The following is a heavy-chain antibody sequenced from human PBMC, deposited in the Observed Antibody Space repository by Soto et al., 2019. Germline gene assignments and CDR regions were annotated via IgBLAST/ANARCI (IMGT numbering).Heavy chain of an antibody. J-gene: IGHJ4*02. CDR3: ANMYYDFWSGYYPGY. V-gene: IGHV4-39*01. CDR2: IYYSGST. D-gene: IGHD3-3*01. CDR1: GGSISSSSYY. Sequence: SETLSLTCTVSGGSISSSSYYWGWIRQPPGKGLEWIGSIYYSGSTYYNPSLKSRVTISVDTSKNQFSLKLSSVTAADTAVYYCANMYYDFWSGYYPGYWGQGTLVTVSS.